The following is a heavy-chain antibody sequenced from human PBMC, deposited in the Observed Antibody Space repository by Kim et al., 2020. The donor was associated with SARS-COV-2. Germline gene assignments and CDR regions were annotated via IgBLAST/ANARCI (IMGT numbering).Heavy chain of an antibody. D-gene: IGHD3-3*01. J-gene: IGHJ6*03. CDR1: GGSISNYY. CDR2: IYYSGST. Sequence: SETLSLTCTVSGGSISNYYWSWIRQPPGKGLEWIGYIYYSGSTNYNPSLKSRVTISVDTPKNQLALELSSVTAADTAVYYCARGFWSGRYYYDYMDVWGKGTTVTVSS. V-gene: IGHV4-59*01. CDR3: ARGFWSGRYYYDYMDV.